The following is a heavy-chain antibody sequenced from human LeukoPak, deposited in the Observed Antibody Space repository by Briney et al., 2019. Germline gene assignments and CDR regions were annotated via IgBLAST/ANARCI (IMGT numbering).Heavy chain of an antibody. CDR1: GFTFSSYG. D-gene: IGHD1-1*01. CDR2: IYNDGSQE. Sequence: PAGSLTLSCTASGFTFSSYGMHWVRQAPANGLEWVTVIYNDGSQEYYADSVKGRFSISRDNSKNPLYLQMNSLRDEDTAIYYCARNVNHWKHVDCWGQGTRVTVSS. CDR3: ARNVNHWKHVDC. J-gene: IGHJ4*02. V-gene: IGHV3-33*01.